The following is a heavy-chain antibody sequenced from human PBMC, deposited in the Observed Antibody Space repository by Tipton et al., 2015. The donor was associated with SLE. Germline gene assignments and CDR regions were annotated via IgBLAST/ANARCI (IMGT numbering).Heavy chain of an antibody. V-gene: IGHV3-21*01. Sequence: SLRLSCAASGLTFSSYTMIWVRQAPGKGPEWVSSISSRSSFIFYADSVKGRFTVSRDNAKNSLFLQMNGLGAEDTALYYCATVTGDNYFYYMDVWGNGTTVAVSS. D-gene: IGHD2-15*01. CDR2: ISSRSSFI. J-gene: IGHJ6*03. CDR1: GLTFSSYT. CDR3: ATVTGDNYFYYMDV.